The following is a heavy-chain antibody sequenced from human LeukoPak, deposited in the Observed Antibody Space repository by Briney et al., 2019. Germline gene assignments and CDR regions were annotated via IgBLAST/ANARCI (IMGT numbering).Heavy chain of an antibody. J-gene: IGHJ5*02. CDR2: INHSGST. CDR1: GGSFSGYY. D-gene: IGHD3-10*01. V-gene: IGHV4-34*01. CDR3: ASSGSGSYRSGNWFDP. Sequence: SETLSLTCAVYGGSFSGYYWSWIRQPPGKGLEWIGEINHSGSTNYNPSLKSRVTISVDTSKNQFSLKLSSVTAADTAVYYCASSGSGSYRSGNWFDPWGRGTLVTVSS.